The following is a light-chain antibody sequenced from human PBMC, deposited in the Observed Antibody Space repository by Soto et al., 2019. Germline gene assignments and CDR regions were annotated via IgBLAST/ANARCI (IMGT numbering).Light chain of an antibody. J-gene: IGKJ2*02. V-gene: IGKV3-11*01. CDR2: DAS. CDR3: QQRSNWPPWT. Sequence: EIVLTQSPATLSLSPGERATLSCRASQSVSSYLAWYQQKPGQAPRLLIYDASNRATCIPARFSGSGSGTDFTLTISSLEPEDFAVYYCQQRSNWPPWTFGQGTKLEIK. CDR1: QSVSSY.